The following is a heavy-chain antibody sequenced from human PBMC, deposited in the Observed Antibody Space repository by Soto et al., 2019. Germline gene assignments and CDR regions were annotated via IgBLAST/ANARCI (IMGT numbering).Heavy chain of an antibody. V-gene: IGHV1-69*08. CDR2: IIPILGIA. Sequence: QVQLVQSGAEVKKPGSSVKVSCKASGGTFSSYTISWVRQAPGQGLEWMGRIIPILGIANYAQKFQGRVTSXXDXPXXTAYMELGRLRSEDTAVYYCARDRGYSYGNYYFDYWGQGTLVTVSS. D-gene: IGHD5-18*01. CDR3: ARDRGYSYGNYYFDY. J-gene: IGHJ4*02. CDR1: GGTFSSYT.